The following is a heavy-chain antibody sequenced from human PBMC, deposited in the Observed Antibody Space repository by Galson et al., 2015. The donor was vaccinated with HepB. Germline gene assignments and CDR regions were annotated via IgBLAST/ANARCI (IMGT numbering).Heavy chain of an antibody. CDR1: GYSFTSYW. Sequence: QSGAEVKKPGESLKISCKGSGYSFTSYWIGWVRQMPGKGLEWMGIIYPGDSDTRYSPSFQGQVTISADKSISTAYLQWSSLKASDTAMYYCARSDTGWGSLNYYYGMDVWGQGTTVTVSS. J-gene: IGHJ6*02. D-gene: IGHD7-27*01. CDR3: ARSDTGWGSLNYYYGMDV. V-gene: IGHV5-51*01. CDR2: IYPGDSDT.